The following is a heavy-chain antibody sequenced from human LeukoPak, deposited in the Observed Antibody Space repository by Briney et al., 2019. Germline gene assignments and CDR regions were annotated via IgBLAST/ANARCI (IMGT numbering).Heavy chain of an antibody. Sequence: SETLSLTCAVYGGSFSGYYWSWIRQPPGKGLEWIGEINHSGSTNYNPSLKSRVTISVDTSKNQFSLKLSSVTAADTAVYYCASASEAEYYDFWSGYYTASRKPPPPFDYWGQGTLATVSS. D-gene: IGHD3-3*01. J-gene: IGHJ4*02. V-gene: IGHV4-34*01. CDR1: GGSFSGYY. CDR2: INHSGST. CDR3: ASASEAEYYDFWSGYYTASRKPPPPFDY.